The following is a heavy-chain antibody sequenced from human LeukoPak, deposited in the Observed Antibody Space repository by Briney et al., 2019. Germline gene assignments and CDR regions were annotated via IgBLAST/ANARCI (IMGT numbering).Heavy chain of an antibody. CDR2: ISSSSSYI. CDR1: GFTFSSYS. D-gene: IGHD2-2*01. J-gene: IGHJ4*02. V-gene: IGHV3-21*01. Sequence: PGGSLRLSCAASGFTFSSYSMNWVRQAPGKGLEWVSSISSSSSYIYYADSVKGRFTISRDNAKNSLYLQMNSLRAEDTAVYYCAKLHCSTTSCYTGLDYWGQGTLVTVSS. CDR3: AKLHCSTTSCYTGLDY.